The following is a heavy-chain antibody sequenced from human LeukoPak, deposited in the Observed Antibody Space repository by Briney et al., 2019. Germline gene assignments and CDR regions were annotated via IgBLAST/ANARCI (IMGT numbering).Heavy chain of an antibody. J-gene: IGHJ4*02. CDR3: ATDRSSNYDY. CDR1: GFTFSRYW. D-gene: IGHD6-13*01. Sequence: GGSLRLSCAASGFTFSRYWMSWVRQAPGKGLEWVANIKQDGSGEYYADSVKGRFTRYRDNAKHSLYLQMNSLRAEDTALCDRATDRSSNYDYWGQGTLVTVSS. CDR2: IKQDGSGE. V-gene: IGHV3-7*01.